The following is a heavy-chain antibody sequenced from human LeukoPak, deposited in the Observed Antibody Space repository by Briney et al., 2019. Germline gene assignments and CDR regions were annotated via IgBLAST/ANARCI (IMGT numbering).Heavy chain of an antibody. J-gene: IGHJ6*02. CDR1: GGSISRGGYY. CDR3: ARGLWFGELRYYYYGMDV. D-gene: IGHD3-10*01. CDR2: IYYSGST. V-gene: IGHV4-31*03. Sequence: SETLSLSCTVSGGSISRGGYYWSWIRQHPGKGLEGIGYIYYSGSTYYNPSLKSRVTISVDTSKNQFSLQLSSVTAADTAVYYCARGLWFGELRYYYYGMDVWGQGTTVTVSS.